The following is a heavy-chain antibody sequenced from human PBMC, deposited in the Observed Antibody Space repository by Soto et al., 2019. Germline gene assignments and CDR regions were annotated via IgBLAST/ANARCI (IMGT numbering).Heavy chain of an antibody. CDR1: GYTFTSYY. Sequence: ASVKVSCKASGYTFTSYYMHCVRQAPGQGLEWMGIINPSGGSTSYAQKFQGRVTMTRDTSTSTVYMELSSLRSEDTAVYYCARGGYYDFWSGTAYYYGMDVWGQGTTVTVSS. J-gene: IGHJ6*02. V-gene: IGHV1-46*01. CDR2: INPSGGST. D-gene: IGHD3-3*01. CDR3: ARGGYYDFWSGTAYYYGMDV.